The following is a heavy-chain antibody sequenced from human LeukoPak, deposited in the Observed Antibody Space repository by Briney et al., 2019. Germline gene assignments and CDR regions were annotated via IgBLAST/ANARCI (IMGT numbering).Heavy chain of an antibody. CDR2: IIPIFGTA. D-gene: IGHD3-9*01. V-gene: IGHV1-69*01. J-gene: IGHJ5*02. CDR3: ARDARYFDWAIPPSGWFDP. CDR1: VGTFSSYA. Sequence: GASVKVSCKASVGTFSSYAISWVRQAPGQGLEWMGGIIPIFGTANYAQKFQGRVTITADESTSTAYMELSSLRSEDTAVYYCARDARYFDWAIPPSGWFDPWGQGTLVTVSS.